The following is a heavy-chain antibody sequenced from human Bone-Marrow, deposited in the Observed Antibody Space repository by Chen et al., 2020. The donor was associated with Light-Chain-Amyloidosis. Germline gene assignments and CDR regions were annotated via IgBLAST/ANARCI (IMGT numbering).Heavy chain of an antibody. D-gene: IGHD3-10*01. Sequence: QVQLVESGGGVVHPGTSLRLSCVASGFTFGSYAMHWARQAPGKGLQWVAAISYEGSHAYYPDSVKGRLTVSRDNSKNTVYLQLNSLRPDDTAVYYCARDLPPTGIAVVPGIAEPSGEFEYWGQGTLLIVSS. CDR1: GFTFGSYA. V-gene: IGHV3-30*04. J-gene: IGHJ4*02. CDR3: ARDLPPTGIAVVPGIAEPSGEFEY. CDR2: ISYEGSHA.